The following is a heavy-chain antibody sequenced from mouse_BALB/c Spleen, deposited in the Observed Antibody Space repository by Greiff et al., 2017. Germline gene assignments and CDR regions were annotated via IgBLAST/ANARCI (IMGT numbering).Heavy chain of an antibody. D-gene: IGHD2-1*01. CDR1: GFSLTGYG. J-gene: IGHJ1*01. Sequence: QVQLQQSGPGLVAPSQSLSITCTVPGFSLTGYGVNWVRQPPGKGLEWLGMIWGDGSTDYNSALKSRLSISKDNSKSQVFLKMNSLQTDDTARYYCARSYGNYWYFDVWGAGTTVTVSS. CDR3: ARSYGNYWYFDV. CDR2: IWGDGST. V-gene: IGHV2-6-7*01.